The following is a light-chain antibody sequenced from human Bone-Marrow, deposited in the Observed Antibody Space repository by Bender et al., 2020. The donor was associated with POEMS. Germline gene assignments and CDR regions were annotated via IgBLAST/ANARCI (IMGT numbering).Light chain of an antibody. J-gene: IGLJ1*01. CDR3: CSYVGSSTFYV. CDR2: EVF. Sequence: QSALTQPASVSGSPGQSITITCTGTSSDVGSYNLVSWYQHHPGKAPKLMIYEVFKRPSGVSNRFSGSKSGNTASLTISGLQAEDEADYYCCSYVGSSTFYVFGTGTKVTVL. V-gene: IGLV2-23*02. CDR1: SSDVGSYNL.